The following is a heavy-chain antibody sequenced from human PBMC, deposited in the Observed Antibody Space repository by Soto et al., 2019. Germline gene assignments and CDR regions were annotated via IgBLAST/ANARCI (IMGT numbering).Heavy chain of an antibody. CDR1: GLSVSSND. CDR2: IYSADNT. J-gene: IGHJ4*01. CDR3: ARGSLY. V-gene: IGHV3-66*01. Sequence: GGSLRLCCAASGLSVSSNDMSWVRQAPGKGLECVSIIYSADNTFYVDSVKGRFIISRDNSKNTVYLQMNSLRADDTAVYYCARGSLYWGQGTLVTVSS.